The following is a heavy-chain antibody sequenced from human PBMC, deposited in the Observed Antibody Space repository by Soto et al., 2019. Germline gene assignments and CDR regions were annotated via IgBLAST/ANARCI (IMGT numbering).Heavy chain of an antibody. CDR2: MKEDGSEK. V-gene: IGHV3-7*04. J-gene: IGHJ5*02. CDR1: GFSFSNYW. D-gene: IGHD3-16*01. CDR3: AGGVYELDP. Sequence: GGSLRLSCVASGFSFSNYWMGWVRQAPGKGLEWVANMKEDGSEKYYLDSVKGRFTISRDNAKNSLFLQMSSLRGEDTAVYYCAGGVYELDPWGQGTLVTVSS.